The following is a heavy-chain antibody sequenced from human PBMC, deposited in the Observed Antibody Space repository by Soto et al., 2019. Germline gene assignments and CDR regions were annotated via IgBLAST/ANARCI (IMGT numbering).Heavy chain of an antibody. V-gene: IGHV3-66*01. CDR2: IYSGGSK. D-gene: IGHD4-17*01. CDR1: GFTVSSNY. CDR3: ARDLGTTVTYRNWYFDL. J-gene: IGHJ2*01. Sequence: EVQLVESGGGLVQPGGSLRLSCVASGFTVSSNYMTWVRQPPGKGLEWVSIIYSGGSKYYADSVKGRFTISRDNSKNTLYLQMDSLIVEDTAVYYCARDLGTTVTYRNWYFDLWGRGTLVTVSS.